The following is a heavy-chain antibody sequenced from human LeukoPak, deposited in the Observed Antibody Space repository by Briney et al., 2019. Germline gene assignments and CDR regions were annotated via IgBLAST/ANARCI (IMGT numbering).Heavy chain of an antibody. J-gene: IGHJ4*02. V-gene: IGHV1-3*03. CDR2: ITTGRGET. D-gene: IGHD6-19*01. Sequence: ASVKVSCKASGYTFTSYGISWVRQAPGQSLEWMGWITTGRGETRYSQEFQRRITFTRDKSASTVYMDLSDLRSEDTAVYYCARGGKQWRGGNYFDSWGQGTLVAVSS. CDR1: GYTFTSYG. CDR3: ARGGKQWRGGNYFDS.